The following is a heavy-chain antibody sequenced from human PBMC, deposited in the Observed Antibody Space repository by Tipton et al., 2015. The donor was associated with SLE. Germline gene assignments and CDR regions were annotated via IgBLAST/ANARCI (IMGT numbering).Heavy chain of an antibody. D-gene: IGHD3-10*01. Sequence: TLSLTCAVSGGSINSYNWWTWVRQPPGKGLEWIGEIYHSGTTNYNPSLKSRITISLDKSKNQFSLKLSSVTAADTAVYYCARDRRGWYFDLWGRGTLVTVSS. CDR3: ARDRRGWYFDL. CDR2: IYHSGTT. V-gene: IGHV4-4*02. J-gene: IGHJ2*01. CDR1: GGSINSYNW.